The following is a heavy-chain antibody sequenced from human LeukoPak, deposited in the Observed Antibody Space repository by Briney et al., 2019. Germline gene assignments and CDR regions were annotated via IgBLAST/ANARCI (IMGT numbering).Heavy chain of an antibody. J-gene: IGHJ5*02. D-gene: IGHD3-10*01. V-gene: IGHV1-2*06. CDR3: ARPRSAGSRDGNWFDP. Sequence: ASVKVSCKASGYTFTGYYMHWVRQAPGQGLEWMGRINPNSGGTNYAQKFQGRVTMTRDTSISTAYTELSRLRSDDTAVYYCARPRSAGSRDGNWFDPWGQGTLVTASS. CDR2: INPNSGGT. CDR1: GYTFTGYY.